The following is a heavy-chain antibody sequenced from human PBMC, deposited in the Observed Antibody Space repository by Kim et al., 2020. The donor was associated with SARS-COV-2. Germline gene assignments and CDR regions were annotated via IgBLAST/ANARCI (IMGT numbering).Heavy chain of an antibody. Sequence: GGSLRLSCAASGFSFSSYEMNWVRQAPGKGLEWISFINSGSTIYYAESVKGRLTISRDNAKNSLYLQMNSLRAEDTAVYYCAGNRFTYEYDSSGYSQFDYWGQGTLVTVSS. V-gene: IGHV3-48*03. J-gene: IGHJ4*02. CDR2: INSGSTI. CDR1: GFSFSSYE. D-gene: IGHD3-22*01. CDR3: AGNRFTYEYDSSGYSQFDY.